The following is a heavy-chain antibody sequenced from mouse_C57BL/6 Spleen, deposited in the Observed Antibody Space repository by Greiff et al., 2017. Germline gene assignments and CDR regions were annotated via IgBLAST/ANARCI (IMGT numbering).Heavy chain of an antibody. CDR3: TRSFDYYGSSYAMDY. D-gene: IGHD1-1*01. CDR2: IRNKANNHAT. Sequence: EVKLEESGGGLVQPGGSMKLSCAASGFTFSDAWMDWVRQSPEKGLEWVAEIRNKANNHATYYAESVKGRFTISRDDSKSSVYLQMNSLRAEDTGIYYCTRSFDYYGSSYAMDYWGQGTSVTVSS. V-gene: IGHV6-6*01. CDR1: GFTFSDAW. J-gene: IGHJ4*01.